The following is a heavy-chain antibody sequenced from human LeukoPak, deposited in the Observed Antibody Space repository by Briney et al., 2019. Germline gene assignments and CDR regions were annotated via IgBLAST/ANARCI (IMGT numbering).Heavy chain of an antibody. CDR2: INSKTGGGTT. Sequence: PGGSLRLSCAASGFTFTNAWMSWVRQAPGKGLEWVGRINSKTGGGTTDYPVSVKARFTNSRDDSKTPLYLQLTSLITADTAMYFCATEYYWSFNYWGEGSVVGDSS. CDR1: GFTFTNAW. D-gene: IGHD3-3*01. CDR3: ATEYYWSFNY. V-gene: IGHV3-15*01. J-gene: IGHJ4*02.